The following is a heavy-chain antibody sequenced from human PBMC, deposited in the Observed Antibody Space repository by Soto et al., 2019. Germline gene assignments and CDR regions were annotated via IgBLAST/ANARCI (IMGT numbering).Heavy chain of an antibody. CDR2: TYYRSKWYN. CDR3: ARGQWLVRGHNWFDP. J-gene: IGHJ5*02. D-gene: IGHD6-19*01. Sequence: SQTLSLTCVISGDSVSSNSAAWNWIRQSPSRGLEWLGRTYYRSKWYNDYAVSVKSRITINPDTSKNQFSLQLNSVTPEDTAVYYCARGQWLVRGHNWFDPWGQGTLVTVSS. CDR1: GDSVSSNSAA. V-gene: IGHV6-1*01.